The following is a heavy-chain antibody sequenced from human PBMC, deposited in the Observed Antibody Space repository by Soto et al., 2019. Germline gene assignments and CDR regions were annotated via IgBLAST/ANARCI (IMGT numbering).Heavy chain of an antibody. J-gene: IGHJ4*02. CDR2: ISSSSSTI. CDR3: AREDGSYKGIAAAAAY. D-gene: IGHD6-13*01. V-gene: IGHV3-48*02. CDR1: GFTFSSYS. Sequence: GGSLRLSCAASGFTFSSYSMNWVRQAPGKGLEWVSYISSSSSTIYYADSVKGRFTISRDNAKNSLYLQMNSLRDEDTAVYYCAREDGSYKGIAAAAAYWGQGTLVTVSS.